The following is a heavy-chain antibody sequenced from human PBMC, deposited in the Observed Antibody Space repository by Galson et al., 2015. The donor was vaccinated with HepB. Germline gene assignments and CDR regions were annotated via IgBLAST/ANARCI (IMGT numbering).Heavy chain of an antibody. CDR1: GFTFSSYN. J-gene: IGHJ5*02. V-gene: IGHV3-48*03. CDR3: ARDSRATFGEPNWFDP. CDR2: ISATGTTI. Sequence: SLRLSCAASGFTFSSYNMNWVRQAPGKGLDWISYISATGTTIEYADSVKGRFIISRDNAKNSLYLQGNSLRVEDTAVYYCARDSRATFGEPNWFDPWGQGTLVIVSS. D-gene: IGHD3-3*01.